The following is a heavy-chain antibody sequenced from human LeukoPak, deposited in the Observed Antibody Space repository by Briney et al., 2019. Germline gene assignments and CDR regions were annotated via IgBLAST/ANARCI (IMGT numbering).Heavy chain of an antibody. CDR1: GGTFSSYT. CDR2: IIPILGIA. V-gene: IGHV1-69*04. Sequence: SVEVSCKASGGTFSSYTISWVRQAPGQGLEWMGRIIPILGIANYAQKFQGRVTITADKSTSTAYMELSSLRSEDTAVYYCAREFEVGYYGSGSYRYGMDVWGQGTTVTVSS. J-gene: IGHJ6*02. D-gene: IGHD3-10*01. CDR3: AREFEVGYYGSGSYRYGMDV.